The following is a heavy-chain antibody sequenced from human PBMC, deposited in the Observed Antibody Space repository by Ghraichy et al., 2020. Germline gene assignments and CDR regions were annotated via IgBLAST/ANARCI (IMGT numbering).Heavy chain of an antibody. CDR1: GFTFSTYG. D-gene: IGHD5-12*01. V-gene: IGHV3-30*18. CDR3: AKDQRGSKWGYVYYGMDV. CDR2: IAYDGSTD. J-gene: IGHJ6*02. Sequence: GGSLRLSCVASGFTFSTYGMHWVRQAPGKGLEWVSVIAYDGSTDYYGDSVKGRFTISRDNSKNTVYLQINSLRAEDTAMYYCAKDQRGSKWGYVYYGMDVWGQGTTVTDSS.